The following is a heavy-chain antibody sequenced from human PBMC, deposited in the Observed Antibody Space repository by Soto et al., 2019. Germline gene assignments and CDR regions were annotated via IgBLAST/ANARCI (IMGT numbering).Heavy chain of an antibody. J-gene: IGHJ5*02. V-gene: IGHV3-53*01. Sequence: GGSLRLSCAASGLEVSYNYMNWVRQAPGKGLEWVSVLYNSETTYYAESVKGRFTISRDTVKNTVYLEMNNLRVHDTAVYYCARDKTQGAGWFDPWGRGTLVTVSS. CDR1: GLEVSYNY. CDR2: LYNSETT. CDR3: ARDKTQGAGWFDP.